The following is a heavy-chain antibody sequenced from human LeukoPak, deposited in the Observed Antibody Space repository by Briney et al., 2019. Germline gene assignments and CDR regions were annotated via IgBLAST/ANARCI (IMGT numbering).Heavy chain of an antibody. J-gene: IGHJ3*01. V-gene: IGHV3-21*01. CDR1: GFTFSNYA. D-gene: IGHD2-15*01. CDR3: ARDADYCSGHRCLWAFDV. CDR2: ISGSSTYI. Sequence: KTGGSLRLSCAASGFTFSNYAMTWVRQAPGKGLEWVSSISGSSTYIYYADSVKGRFTISRDNAKNSLFLQMNSLRAEDTAVYYCARDADYCSGHRCLWAFDVWGQGTMVTVSS.